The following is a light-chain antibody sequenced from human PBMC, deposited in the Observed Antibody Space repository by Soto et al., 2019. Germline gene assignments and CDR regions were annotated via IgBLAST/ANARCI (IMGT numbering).Light chain of an antibody. CDR3: QRYGGSPFI. Sequence: ESLLTQSPGTLSLAPGERATPSCRASQSVSVNSLARYKQKGGQAPRLLIYAASTRATGVPDRFSGTGSGIDFALTIRRLETDDSAVYYCQRYGGSPFIFGPRTKVDI. J-gene: IGKJ3*01. CDR2: AAS. CDR1: QSVSVNS. V-gene: IGKV3-20*01.